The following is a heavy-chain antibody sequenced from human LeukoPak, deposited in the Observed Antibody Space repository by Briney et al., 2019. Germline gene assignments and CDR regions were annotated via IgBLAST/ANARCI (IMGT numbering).Heavy chain of an antibody. V-gene: IGHV1-69*05. J-gene: IGHJ5*02. CDR2: IIPIFGTA. CDR3: AREGGPDYYDSSGSQWAWFDP. Sequence: SVKVSCKASGGTFSSYAISWVRQAPGQGLEWMGGIIPIFGTANYAQKFQGRVTITTDESTSTAYMELSSLRSEDTAVYYCAREGGPDYYDSSGSQWAWFDPWGQGTLVTVSS. CDR1: GGTFSSYA. D-gene: IGHD3-22*01.